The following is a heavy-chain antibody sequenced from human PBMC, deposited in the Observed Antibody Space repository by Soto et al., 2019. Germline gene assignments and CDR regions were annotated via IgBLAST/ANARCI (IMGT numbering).Heavy chain of an antibody. CDR2: ISTSGSTI. Sequence: QVQLVGSGGGLVKPGGSLRLSCAASGFTFSGYYMNWIRQAPGEGLEWVSYISTSGSTIHYADSVKGRFTISRDNAKNSLYLQMNSLRAEDTAVYYCARDSGGRIWDVGFDYWGQGTLVTVSS. V-gene: IGHV3-11*01. D-gene: IGHD3-10*01. CDR1: GFTFSGYY. CDR3: ARDSGGRIWDVGFDY. J-gene: IGHJ4*02.